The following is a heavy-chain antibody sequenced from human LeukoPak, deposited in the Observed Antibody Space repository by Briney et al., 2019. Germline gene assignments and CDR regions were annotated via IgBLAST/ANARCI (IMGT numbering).Heavy chain of an antibody. CDR3: ARGHPSGYSGYDLDY. J-gene: IGHJ4*02. Sequence: LVNVSCKASGGTFSSYAISWVRQAPGQGLEWMGGIIPIFGTANYAQKFQGRVTITADESTSTAYMELSSLRSEDTAVYYCARGHPSGYSGYDLDYWGQGTLVTVSS. V-gene: IGHV1-69*01. CDR1: GGTFSSYA. CDR2: IIPIFGTA. D-gene: IGHD5-12*01.